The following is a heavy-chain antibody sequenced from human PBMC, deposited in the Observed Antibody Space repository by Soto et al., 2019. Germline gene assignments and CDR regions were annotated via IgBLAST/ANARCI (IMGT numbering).Heavy chain of an antibody. CDR3: SRGRYNYCGMDV. J-gene: IGHJ6*02. CDR2: IFHSGRT. CDR1: GGSISSYY. V-gene: IGHV4-59*01. Sequence: QVQLQESGPGLVKPSDTLSLTYTVSGGSISSYYWSWIRQPPGKGLEWIGHIFHSGRTNYDASLKSRVTLSVDSSKKQFAQKVNSVNAADTAVYYWSRGRYNYCGMDVWGQGTTVTVSS. D-gene: IGHD1-1*01.